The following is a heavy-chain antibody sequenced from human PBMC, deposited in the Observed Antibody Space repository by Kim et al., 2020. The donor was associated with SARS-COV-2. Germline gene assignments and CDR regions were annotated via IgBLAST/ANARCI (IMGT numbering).Heavy chain of an antibody. CDR3: ARRSAGAYFDY. J-gene: IGHJ4*02. V-gene: IGHV4-31*03. Sequence: SETLSLTCTVSGGSISSAGDYWSWIRQLPGKGLDWLGYIYNTGNTYYNPSLQRRVIISIDTSKNQFSLGLTSVTAADTAVYYCARRSAGAYFDYWGQGSLVTVPS. CDR1: GGSISSAGDY. D-gene: IGHD2-21*01. CDR2: IYNTGNT.